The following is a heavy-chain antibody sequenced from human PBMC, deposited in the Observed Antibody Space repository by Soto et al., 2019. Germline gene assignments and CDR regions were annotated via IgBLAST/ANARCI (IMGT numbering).Heavy chain of an antibody. CDR2: INHSGTI. V-gene: IGHV4-34*01. J-gene: IGHJ6*02. D-gene: IGHD2-21*02. CDR1: GGSFSGYY. Sequence: SETLSLTCAVYGGSFSGYYWTWIRQPPGKGLEWVGEINHSGTINFNPYLKSRLTISLDTSKKHSSLTLSSVTDADTAAYYCARADRTLVTSYSLDVWGQGTTVTVSS. CDR3: ARADRTLVTSYSLDV.